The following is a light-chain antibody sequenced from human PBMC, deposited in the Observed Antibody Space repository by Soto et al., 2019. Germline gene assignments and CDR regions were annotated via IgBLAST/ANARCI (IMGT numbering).Light chain of an antibody. J-gene: IGLJ1*01. Sequence: QAVVTQPASVSGSPGQSITISCTGTSSDVGAYQYVSWYQQYPGKAPKLMIYDVSNRPSGVSNRFSGSKSGNTASLTISGLQAEDEADYYCNSYTSSSSYVFGTGTKVTVL. CDR3: NSYTSSSSYV. CDR2: DVS. CDR1: SSDVGAYQY. V-gene: IGLV2-14*01.